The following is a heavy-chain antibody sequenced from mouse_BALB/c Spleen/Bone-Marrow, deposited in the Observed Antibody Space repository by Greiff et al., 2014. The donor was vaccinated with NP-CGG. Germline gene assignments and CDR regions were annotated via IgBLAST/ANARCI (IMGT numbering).Heavy chain of an antibody. J-gene: IGHJ3*01. CDR1: GYTFTDYH. V-gene: IGHV1-18*01. D-gene: IGHD1-1*01. CDR2: INPNNGDT. Sequence: VQLQQSGLEPVKPGASVKMSCKASGYTFTDYHMKWVKQSHGKSLEWIGEINPNNGDTFYNQKYKGKATLTVDKSSSTAYMQLNSLTSEDSAVYYCARRQEDYYAWFAYWGQGTLVTVSA. CDR3: ARRQEDYYAWFAY.